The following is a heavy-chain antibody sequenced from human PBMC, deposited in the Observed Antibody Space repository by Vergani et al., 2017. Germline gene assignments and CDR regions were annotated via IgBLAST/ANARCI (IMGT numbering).Heavy chain of an antibody. CDR3: ARGDYCILTGYRY. Sequence: QVQVVQSGAEVKKSGASVKVSCKTSGYTFSNYYMHWVRQVPGQGLEWMGIINPSGGHTNYAQKFQGRVTMTRDTSTSTVYVELSSLRSEDTAIYYCARGDYCILTGYRYWGQGTLVTVSA. J-gene: IGHJ4*02. V-gene: IGHV1-46*03. CDR2: INPSGGHT. CDR1: GYTFSNYY. D-gene: IGHD3-9*01.